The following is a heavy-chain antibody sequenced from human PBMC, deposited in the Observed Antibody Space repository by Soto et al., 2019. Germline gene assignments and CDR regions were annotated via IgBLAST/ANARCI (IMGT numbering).Heavy chain of an antibody. D-gene: IGHD2-2*01. Sequence: PVGSLRLSCAASGVTISNYGMHWVRQAPGKGLEWVAVISYDGTITYYADSVKGRFTISRDNSKNTLYLQMNSLRTEDTAVYYCATTRVGPCSSSICFSGIFDGMDVWGQGTTVTVYS. CDR1: GVTISNYG. J-gene: IGHJ6*02. CDR2: ISYDGTIT. V-gene: IGHV3-30-3*01. CDR3: ATTRVGPCSSSICFSGIFDGMDV.